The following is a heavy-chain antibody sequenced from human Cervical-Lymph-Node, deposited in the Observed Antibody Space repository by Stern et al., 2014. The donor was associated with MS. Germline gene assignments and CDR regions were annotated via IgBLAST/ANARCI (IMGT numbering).Heavy chain of an antibody. J-gene: IGHJ6*02. Sequence: MQLVESGAEVKKPGSSVRVSCKASGGTFSSFAISWVRQAPGHGLEWMGGIIPMCGAPNYAQKFQGRLTITADASTRTAYMDLNSLRSDDTAVYFCASSVGELTPESVWGQGTTVTV. V-gene: IGHV1-69*01. CDR2: IIPMCGAP. CDR1: GGTFSSFA. D-gene: IGHD3-10*01. CDR3: ASSVGELTPESV.